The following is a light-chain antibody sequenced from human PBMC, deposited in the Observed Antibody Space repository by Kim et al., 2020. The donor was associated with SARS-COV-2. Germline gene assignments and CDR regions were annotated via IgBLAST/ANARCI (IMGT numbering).Light chain of an antibody. V-gene: IGLV10-54*01. CDR3: SAWDSSLSVWV. CDR1: SNNVGNQG. Sequence: QAGLTQPPSVSKGLRQTATLTCTGNSNNVGNQGAAWLQQHQCHPPKLLSYKNNNRPSGISERLSASRSGNTASLTITGLKPEDEADYYCSAWDSSLSVWVFGGGTKVTVL. J-gene: IGLJ3*02. CDR2: KNN.